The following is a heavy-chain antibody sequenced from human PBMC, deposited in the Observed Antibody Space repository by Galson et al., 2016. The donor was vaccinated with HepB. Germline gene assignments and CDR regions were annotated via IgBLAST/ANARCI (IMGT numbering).Heavy chain of an antibody. V-gene: IGHV1-8*01. CDR3: ARGGTLPKTNLYGMDV. CDR1: GYTFSNYD. J-gene: IGHJ6*02. D-gene: IGHD2-8*01. CDR2: MNPKSGNT. Sequence: SVKVSCKASGYTFSNYDINWVRQAPGQGPEWMAWMNPKSGNTGYAHSFKARVTMTRDTSISTAYMELYSLTSEDTAVYFCARGGTLPKTNLYGMDVWGQGTTVTVSS.